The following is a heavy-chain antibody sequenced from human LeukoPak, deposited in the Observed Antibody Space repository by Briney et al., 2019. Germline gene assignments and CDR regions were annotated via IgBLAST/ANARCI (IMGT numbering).Heavy chain of an antibody. Sequence: GGSLRLSCAASGFTFSSYAMSWVRQAPGKGLEWVSAISGSGGSTYYADSVKGRFTISRDNSKNTLYLQMNSLRAEDTAVYYCAKVPAAIVAGYMDVWGKGTTVTVSS. CDR3: AKVPAAIVAGYMDV. J-gene: IGHJ6*03. CDR2: ISGSGGST. V-gene: IGHV3-23*01. D-gene: IGHD2-2*01. CDR1: GFTFSSYA.